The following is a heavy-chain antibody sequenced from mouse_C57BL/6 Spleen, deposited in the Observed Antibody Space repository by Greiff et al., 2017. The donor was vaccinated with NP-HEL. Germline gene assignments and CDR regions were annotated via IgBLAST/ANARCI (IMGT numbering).Heavy chain of an antibody. V-gene: IGHV5-17*01. CDR2: ISSGSSTT. Sequence: EVHLVESGGGLVKPGGSLKLSCAASGFTFSDYGMHWVRQVPEKGLEWVAYISSGSSTTYYADTVKGRFTISRDNAKNTLFLQMTSLRSEDTAMYYCARHNNNAMDYWGQGTSVTVSS. J-gene: IGHJ4*01. CDR3: ARHNNNAMDY. D-gene: IGHD1-3*01. CDR1: GFTFSDYG.